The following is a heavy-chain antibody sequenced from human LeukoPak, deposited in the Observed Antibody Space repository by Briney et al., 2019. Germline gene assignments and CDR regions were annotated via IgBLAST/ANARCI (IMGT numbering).Heavy chain of an antibody. Sequence: PSETLSLTCTVSGGSISSSSYYWGWIRQPPGKGLEWIGSIYYSGSTYYNPSLKSRVTISVDTSKNQFSLKLSSVTAADTAVYYCARDFRGLGSSDYWGQGTLVTVSS. CDR2: IYYSGST. CDR3: ARDFRGLGSSDY. CDR1: GGSISSSSYY. D-gene: IGHD6-19*01. J-gene: IGHJ4*02. V-gene: IGHV4-39*07.